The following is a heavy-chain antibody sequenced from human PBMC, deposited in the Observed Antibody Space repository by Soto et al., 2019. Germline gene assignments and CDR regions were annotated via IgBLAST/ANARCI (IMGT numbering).Heavy chain of an antibody. V-gene: IGHV1-69*04. D-gene: IGHD5-12*01. CDR1: GGTFSSYT. CDR2: IIPILGIA. J-gene: IGHJ6*02. CDR3: ARESGYSGYDPADYYYGMDV. Sequence: GASVKVSCKASGGTFSSYTISWVRQAPGQGLEWMGRIIPILGIANYAQKFQGRVTITADKSTSTAYMELSSLRSKDTAVYYCARESGYSGYDPADYYYGMDVWGQGTTVTVSS.